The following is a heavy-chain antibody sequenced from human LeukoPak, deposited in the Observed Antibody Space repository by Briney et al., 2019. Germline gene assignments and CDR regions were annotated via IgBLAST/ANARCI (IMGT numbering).Heavy chain of an antibody. V-gene: IGHV5-51*01. CDR3: ASHYYGSGSYYDY. CDR1: GYGFTSYW. Sequence: GESLKICCKGSGYGFTSYWIDWVRQMPGKGLEWMGIIYPGDSDTRYSPSFQGQVTISADKSISTAYLQWSSLKASDTAMYYCASHYYGSGSYYDYWGQGTLVTVSS. J-gene: IGHJ4*02. CDR2: IYPGDSDT. D-gene: IGHD3-10*01.